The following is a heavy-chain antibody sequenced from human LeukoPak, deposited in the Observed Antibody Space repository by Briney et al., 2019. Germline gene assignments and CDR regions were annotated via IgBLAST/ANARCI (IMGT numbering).Heavy chain of an antibody. D-gene: IGHD5-18*01. J-gene: IGHJ6*02. CDR2: INHSGST. V-gene: IGHV4-34*01. Sequence: SETLSLTCAVYGGSFSGYYWSWIRQPPGKGLERIGEINHSGSTNYNPSLKSRVTISVDTSKNQFSLKLSSVTAADTAVYYCARMYSYGSYYYYGMDVWGQGTTVTVSS. CDR1: GGSFSGYY. CDR3: ARMYSYGSYYYYGMDV.